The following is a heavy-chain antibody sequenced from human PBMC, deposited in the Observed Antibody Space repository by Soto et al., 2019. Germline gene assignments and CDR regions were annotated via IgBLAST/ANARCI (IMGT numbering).Heavy chain of an antibody. J-gene: IGHJ4*02. Sequence: QLQLQESGPGLVKPSETLSLTCTVSGGSITSSSYYWGWIRQPPGKGLEWIGSIYYSGRTNYSPHPKNRVPISLDSSKNQVPLQLSSVTAAETAVYYCPSSKSDKTYDSSGYVDYWGQGALVTVAA. CDR3: PSSKSDKTYDSSGYVDY. CDR2: IYYSGRT. D-gene: IGHD3-22*01. V-gene: IGHV4-39*01. CDR1: GGSITSSSYY.